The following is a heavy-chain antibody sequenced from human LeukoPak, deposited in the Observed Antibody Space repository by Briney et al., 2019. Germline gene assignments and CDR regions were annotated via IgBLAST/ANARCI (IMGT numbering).Heavy chain of an antibody. J-gene: IGHJ5*02. D-gene: IGHD6-19*01. V-gene: IGHV3-74*01. Sequence: GGSLRLSCAASGFTFSRYWMHWVRQAPGKGLVWVSRINSDGSSTIYADSVKGRFTISRDNSKNTLYLQMNSLRAEDTAVYYCARAGSTGWYGDWFDPWGQGTLVTVSS. CDR2: INSDGSST. CDR1: GFTFSRYW. CDR3: ARAGSTGWYGDWFDP.